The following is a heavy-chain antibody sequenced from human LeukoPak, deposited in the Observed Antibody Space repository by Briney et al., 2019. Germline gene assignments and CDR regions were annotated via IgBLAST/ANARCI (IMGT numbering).Heavy chain of an antibody. J-gene: IGHJ4*02. CDR2: FGGSGGST. CDR1: GFTFSTYA. Sequence: GGSLRLSCAASGFTFSTYAMSWVRQAPGKGLEWVSSFGGSGGSTYYADSVKGRFTISRDNSKNTLYLQMNSLRAEDTAVYYCAKDLGMQVWFPLWGQGTLVTVSS. CDR3: AKDLGMQVWFPL. D-gene: IGHD5-18*01. V-gene: IGHV3-23*01.